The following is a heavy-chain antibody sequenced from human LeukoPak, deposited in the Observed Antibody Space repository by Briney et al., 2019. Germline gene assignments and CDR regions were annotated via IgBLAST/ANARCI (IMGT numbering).Heavy chain of an antibody. D-gene: IGHD5-18*01. J-gene: IGHJ4*02. Sequence: PGGSLRLSCAASGFTFSSYGMPWVRQAPGKGLEWVAVIWYDGSNKYYADSVKGRFTISRDNSKNTLYLQMNSLRAEDTAVYYCAREITRTPYSYGDQTDYWGQGTLVSVSS. CDR3: AREITRTPYSYGDQTDY. V-gene: IGHV3-33*01. CDR2: IWYDGSNK. CDR1: GFTFSSYG.